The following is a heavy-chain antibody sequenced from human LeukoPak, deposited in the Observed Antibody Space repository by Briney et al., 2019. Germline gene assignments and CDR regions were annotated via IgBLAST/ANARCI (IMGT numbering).Heavy chain of an antibody. Sequence: SETLSLTCTVSGGSISSYYWSWIRQPPGKGLEWIGYIYYSGSTNYNPSLKSRVTISVDTSKNQFSLKLSSVTAADTAVYYCARHSIVGQWLVPFDYWGQGTLVTLSS. CDR2: IYYSGST. V-gene: IGHV4-59*08. D-gene: IGHD6-19*01. CDR3: ARHSIVGQWLVPFDY. J-gene: IGHJ4*02. CDR1: GGSISSYY.